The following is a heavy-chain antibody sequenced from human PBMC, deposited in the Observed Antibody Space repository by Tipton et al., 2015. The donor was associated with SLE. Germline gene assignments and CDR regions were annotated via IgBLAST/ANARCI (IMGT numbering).Heavy chain of an antibody. CDR1: GASISDYY. CDR3: VREVVVTDAFDI. CDR2: IDYSGST. Sequence: TLSLTCTVSGASISDYYWTWIRQFPGKGLEWIGYIDYSGSTNYNPPLKSRLTISVDTSKNQFSLKLSSVTAADTAVYYCVREVVVTDAFDIWGQGTMVTVSS. D-gene: IGHD3-22*01. J-gene: IGHJ3*02. V-gene: IGHV4-59*01.